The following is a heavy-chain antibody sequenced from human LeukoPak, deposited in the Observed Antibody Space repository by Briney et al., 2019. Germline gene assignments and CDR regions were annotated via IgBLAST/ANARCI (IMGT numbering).Heavy chain of an antibody. V-gene: IGHV4-31*03. Sequence: PSETLSLTCTVSGGSISSGGYYWSWIRRHPGKGLEWIGYIYYSGSTYYNPSLKSRVTISVDTSKNQFSLKLSSVTAADTAVYYCARVSVVVPADNWFDPWGQGTLVTVSS. J-gene: IGHJ5*02. CDR3: ARVSVVVPADNWFDP. CDR2: IYYSGST. CDR1: GGSISSGGYY. D-gene: IGHD2-2*01.